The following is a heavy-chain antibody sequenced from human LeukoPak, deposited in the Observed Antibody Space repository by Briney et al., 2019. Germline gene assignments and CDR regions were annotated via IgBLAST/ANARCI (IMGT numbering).Heavy chain of an antibody. V-gene: IGHV3-21*01. J-gene: IGHJ1*01. CDR1: GFTFSTYS. CDR3: TSYRAEDFQH. CDR2: ISSSGSYI. Sequence: GGSLRLSCAASGFTFSTYSMNWVRQAPGKGLEWVSSISSSGSYIYYADSVKGRFTISRDNAKNSLYLQMNSLRAEDTAVYYCTSYRAEDFQHWGQGTLVTVSS.